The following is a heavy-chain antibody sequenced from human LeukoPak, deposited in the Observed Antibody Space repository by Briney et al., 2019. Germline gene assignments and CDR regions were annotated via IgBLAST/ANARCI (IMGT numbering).Heavy chain of an antibody. CDR1: GFTFTNSS. CDR2: ITDSPNYV. V-gene: IGHV3-21*01. Sequence: KTGGSLGLSCAASGFTFTNSSMNWIRQAPGKGLEWVSSITDSPNYVEYADSVKGRFTISRDDAKNSLYLQMDSLRADDTAVYYCARDPYQLSWFDPWGQGNLGTVSS. CDR3: ARDPYQLSWFDP. J-gene: IGHJ5*02. D-gene: IGHD1-1*01.